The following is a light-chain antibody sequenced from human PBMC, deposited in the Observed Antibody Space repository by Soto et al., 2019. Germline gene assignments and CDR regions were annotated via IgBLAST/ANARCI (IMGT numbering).Light chain of an antibody. J-gene: IGKJ4*01. Sequence: EIVMTQSPATLSVSPGERATLSCRASQSVSTNVAWYQQKPGQAPRLLIYAASTRATGIPGRFSGSGSGTEFTLTISSLQSEDFAVYYCQQYDNWPPLTFGGGTKVEIK. CDR2: AAS. V-gene: IGKV3D-15*01. CDR3: QQYDNWPPLT. CDR1: QSVSTN.